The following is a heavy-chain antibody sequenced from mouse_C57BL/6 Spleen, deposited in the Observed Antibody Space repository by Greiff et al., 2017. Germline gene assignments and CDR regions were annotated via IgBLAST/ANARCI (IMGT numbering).Heavy chain of an antibody. V-gene: IGHV1-66*01. J-gene: IGHJ4*01. D-gene: IGHD1-1*01. CDR3: ARRRGSSYEAIDY. CDR1: GYSFTSYY. Sequence: VQLQQSGPELVKPGASVKISCKASGYSFTSYYINWVKQRPGQGLEWIGWIYPGSGNTKYNEKFKGKATLTADTSSSTAYMQLSSLTSEDSAVYYCARRRGSSYEAIDYWGQGTSVTVSS. CDR2: IYPGSGNT.